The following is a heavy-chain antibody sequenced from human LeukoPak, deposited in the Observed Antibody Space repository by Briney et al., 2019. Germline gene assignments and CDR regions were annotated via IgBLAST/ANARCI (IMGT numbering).Heavy chain of an antibody. CDR2: ISGSGGSI. D-gene: IGHD2-2*01. CDR3: ARDSITVSVGPFDI. CDR1: GFTFSSYA. Sequence: GGAVRLSCAASGFTFSSYALSWVRQAPGKGLEWVSAISGSGGSIYYADSVKGRFTISRDNSKNTLYLQMGSLRAEDMGVYYCARDSITVSVGPFDIWGQETMVIV. V-gene: IGHV3-23*01. J-gene: IGHJ3*02.